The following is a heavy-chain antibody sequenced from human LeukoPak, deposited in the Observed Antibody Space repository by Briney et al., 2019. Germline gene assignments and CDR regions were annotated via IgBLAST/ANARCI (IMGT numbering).Heavy chain of an antibody. Sequence: ASVKVSCKVSGYTLTELSMHWVRQAPGKGLEWMGGFDPEDGETIYAQKFQGRVTMTEDTSTDTAYMELSSLRSEDTAVYYCATDPPLWSGELGHFDYWGQGILVTVSS. J-gene: IGHJ4*02. CDR2: FDPEDGET. CDR1: GYTLTELS. D-gene: IGHD3-10*01. V-gene: IGHV1-24*01. CDR3: ATDPPLWSGELGHFDY.